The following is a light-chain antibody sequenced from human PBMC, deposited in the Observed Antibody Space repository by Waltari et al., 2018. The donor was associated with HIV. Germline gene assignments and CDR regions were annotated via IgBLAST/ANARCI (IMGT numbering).Light chain of an antibody. CDR2: DVT. J-gene: IGLJ2*01. Sequence: QSALTQPASVSGSPGQSITISCIGSSSAVAAYDYVSWYQHHPGKAPKLLIYDVTHRPSGISARFSGSKSGNTASLTISGLQADDEADYYCGSYTTTSTLGVFGGGTKLTVL. CDR3: GSYTTTSTLGV. V-gene: IGLV2-14*03. CDR1: SSAVAAYDY.